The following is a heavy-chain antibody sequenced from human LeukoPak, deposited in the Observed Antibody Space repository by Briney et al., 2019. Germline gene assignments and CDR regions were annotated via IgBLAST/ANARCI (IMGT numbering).Heavy chain of an antibody. J-gene: IGHJ4*02. CDR1: GFTYGDYG. V-gene: IGHV3-49*04. CDR3: TRVYCSSSTCYYGELDY. D-gene: IGHD2-2*01. CDR2: IRSKAYGGTT. Sequence: GGSLRLSCTASGFTYGDYGMSWVRQAPGKGLEWVGFIRSKAYGGTTEYAGSVKGRFTISRDDSKSIAYLQMNSLKTEDTAVYYCTRVYCSSSTCYYGELDYWGQGTLVTVSS.